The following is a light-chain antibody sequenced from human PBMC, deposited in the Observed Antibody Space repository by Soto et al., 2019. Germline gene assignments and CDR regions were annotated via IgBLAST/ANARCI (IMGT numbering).Light chain of an antibody. V-gene: IGKV3-11*01. CDR1: QSIHTS. Sequence: DILMTQSPSTLSLSPGERAALSCRSSQSIHTSLAWYQQKSGKTPRLVIYDSTLRAHGVPDRFGGSRSGTEFTLTINSLEHEDFAAYYCQQRNVWPPITFGQGTRLEIK. CDR2: DST. CDR3: QQRNVWPPIT. J-gene: IGKJ5*01.